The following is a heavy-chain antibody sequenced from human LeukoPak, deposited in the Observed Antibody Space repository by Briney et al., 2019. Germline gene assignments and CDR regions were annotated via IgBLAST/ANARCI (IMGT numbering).Heavy chain of an antibody. J-gene: IGHJ5*02. CDR1: GYTFTGYY. D-gene: IGHD3-3*01. CDR3: ARDEYYDFWSGYYSRFDP. V-gene: IGHV1-2*02. Sequence: ASVKVSCKASGYTFTGYYMHWVRQAPGQGLEWMGWINPNSGGTNYAQKFQGRVTITRDTSISTAYMELSRLRSDDTAVYYCARDEYYDFWSGYYSRFDPWGQGTLVTVSS. CDR2: INPNSGGT.